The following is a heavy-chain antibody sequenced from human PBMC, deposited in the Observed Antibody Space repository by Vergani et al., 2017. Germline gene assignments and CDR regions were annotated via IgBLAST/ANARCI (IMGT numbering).Heavy chain of an antibody. CDR3: ARVPQVVTPLLDAFDI. CDR1: GFTFSSYA. J-gene: IGHJ3*02. V-gene: IGHV3-23*01. Sequence: EVQLLESGGGLVQPGGSLRLSCAASGFTFSSYAMSWVRQAPGKGLEWVSAISGSGGSTYYADSVKGRFTISRDNSKNTLYLQMNSLRAEDTALYYCARVPQVVTPLLDAFDIWGQGTMVTVSS. CDR2: ISGSGGST. D-gene: IGHD4-23*01.